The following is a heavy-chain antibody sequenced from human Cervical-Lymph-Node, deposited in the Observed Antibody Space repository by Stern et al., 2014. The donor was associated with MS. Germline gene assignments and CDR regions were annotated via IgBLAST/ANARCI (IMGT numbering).Heavy chain of an antibody. CDR2: IIPIFGTA. CDR3: ARDRNFDGLFGMDV. CDR1: GGTFSSYG. V-gene: IGHV1-69*01. J-gene: IGHJ6*02. Sequence: QVQLVQSGAEVKKPGSSVKVSCKASGGTFSSYGISWVRQAPGQGLEWMGGIIPIFGTANYAQEFQGRVTITADESTSTAYLEVRSLRSEDTAVYFCARDRNFDGLFGMDVWGQGTTVTVSS. D-gene: IGHD3-9*01.